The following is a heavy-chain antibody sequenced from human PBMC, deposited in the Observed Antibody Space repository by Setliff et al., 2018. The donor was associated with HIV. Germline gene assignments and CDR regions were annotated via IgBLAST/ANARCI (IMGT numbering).Heavy chain of an antibody. CDR2: IIPILGIP. CDR1: GGAFIRHT. V-gene: IGHV1-69*04. CDR3: AKEQEIGSYLDP. Sequence: ASVKVSCKASGGAFIRHTFTWVRQAPGQGLEWMGRIIPILGIPNYAQNFQGRLTISADKSTRTAYLELSSLRSDDSAGYFCAKEQEIGSYLDPWGQGTLVTVSS. D-gene: IGHD2-2*02. J-gene: IGHJ5*02.